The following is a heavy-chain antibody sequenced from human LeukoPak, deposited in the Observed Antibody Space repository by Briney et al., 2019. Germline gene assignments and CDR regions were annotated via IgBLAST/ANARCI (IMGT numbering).Heavy chain of an antibody. D-gene: IGHD6-13*01. CDR1: GDSITSYY. Sequence: PSETLSLTCTVSGDSITSYYWSWIRQPPGKGLEWIGYVYYSGSTSYNPSLKSRVTISVDTSKNQFSLRLSSVTAADTALYYCAGRGSNWSTQFDYWGQGTLVTVSS. CDR2: VYYSGST. V-gene: IGHV4-59*08. J-gene: IGHJ4*02. CDR3: AGRGSNWSTQFDY.